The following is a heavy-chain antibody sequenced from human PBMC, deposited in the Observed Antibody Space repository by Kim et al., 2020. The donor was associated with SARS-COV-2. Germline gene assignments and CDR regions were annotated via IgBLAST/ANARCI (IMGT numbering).Heavy chain of an antibody. V-gene: IGHV4-38-2*02. D-gene: IGHD3-10*01. CDR3: ARVSRLLWFGELGY. Sequence: SETLSLTCTVSGYSISSGYYWGWIRQPPGKGLEWIGSIYHSGSTYYNPSLKSRVTISVDTSKNQFSLKLSSVTAADTAVYYCARVSRLLWFGELGYWGQG. CDR2: IYHSGST. J-gene: IGHJ4*02. CDR1: GYSISSGYY.